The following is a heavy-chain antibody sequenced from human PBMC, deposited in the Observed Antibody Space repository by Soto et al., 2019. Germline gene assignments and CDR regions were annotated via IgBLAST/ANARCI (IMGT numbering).Heavy chain of an antibody. D-gene: IGHD2-15*01. CDR3: ARDITCSGGSCYSDLADAFDI. V-gene: IGHV1-18*01. CDR1: GYTFTSYG. J-gene: IGHJ3*02. Sequence: GASVKVSCKASGYTFTSYGISWVRQAPGQGLEWMGWISAYNGNTNYAQKLQGRVTMTTDTSTSTAYMELRSLRSDDTAVYYCARDITCSGGSCYSDLADAFDIWGQGTMVTVSS. CDR2: ISAYNGNT.